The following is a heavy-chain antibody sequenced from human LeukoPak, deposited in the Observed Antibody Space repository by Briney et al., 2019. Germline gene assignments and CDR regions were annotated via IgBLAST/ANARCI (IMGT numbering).Heavy chain of an antibody. CDR2: IIPIFGTA. V-gene: IGHV1-69*13. CDR1: GGTFSSYA. Sequence: GASVKVSCKASGGTFSSYAISWARQAPGQGLEWMGGIIPIFGTANYAQKFQGRVTITADESTSTAYMELSSLRSEDTAVYYCANFLPIAVAGPTFDYWGQGTLVTVSS. J-gene: IGHJ4*02. CDR3: ANFLPIAVAGPTFDY. D-gene: IGHD6-19*01.